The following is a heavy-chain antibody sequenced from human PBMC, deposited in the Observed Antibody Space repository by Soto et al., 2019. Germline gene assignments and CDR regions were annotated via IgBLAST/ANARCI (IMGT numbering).Heavy chain of an antibody. J-gene: IGHJ3*02. V-gene: IGHV1-18*01. CDR2: ISAYNGNK. CDR3: VRDPRGRTEAFDI. D-gene: IGHD2-15*01. Sequence: QVQLVQSGAEVKKPGASVKVSCKASGYTFTSFGISWVRQAPGQWLEWMGWISAYNGNKNYAENLQGRVTMTTDTTTSTDYMDLRSLGSDDTAEYYCVRDPRGRTEAFDIWGQRTKVTVSS. CDR1: GYTFTSFG.